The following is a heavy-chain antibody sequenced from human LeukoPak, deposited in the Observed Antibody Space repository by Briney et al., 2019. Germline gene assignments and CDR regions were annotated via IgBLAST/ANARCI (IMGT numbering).Heavy chain of an antibody. J-gene: IGHJ4*02. CDR3: ARGPPHLRYFDY. D-gene: IGHD3-9*01. CDR2: ISSSSSYI. CDR1: GFTFSSYS. Sequence: GSLRLSCAASGFTFSSYSMNWVRQAPGKGLEWVSSISSSSSYIYYADSVKGRFTISRDNAKNSLYLQMNSLRAEDTAVYYCARGPPHLRYFDYWGQGTLVTVSS. V-gene: IGHV3-21*01.